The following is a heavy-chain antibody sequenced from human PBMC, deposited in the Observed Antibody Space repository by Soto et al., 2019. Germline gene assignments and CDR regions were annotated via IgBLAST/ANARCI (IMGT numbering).Heavy chain of an antibody. CDR3: AIPPRSSHFPYFFHF. J-gene: IGHJ4*02. CDR1: ARSFSGYY. V-gene: IGHV4-34*12. CDR2: VIHTGRT. Sequence: PSETLSLPCTVYARSFSGYYWSWIRQPPGKGLEWIGEVIHTGRTNYNPSLKGRVTISVDTSKNQFSLNLSSVTAADTSVYYCAIPPRSSHFPYFFHFWGQVPQVPVS.